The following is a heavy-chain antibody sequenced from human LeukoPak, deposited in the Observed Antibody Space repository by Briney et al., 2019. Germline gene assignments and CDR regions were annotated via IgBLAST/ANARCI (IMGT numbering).Heavy chain of an antibody. J-gene: IGHJ4*02. Sequence: GGSLRLSCAASGFSFSSYSMSWFIQAPGKGREWGSAIIGNGGSTYYEASVKGRVTISRDNSKNTLYLQMNSLRAEDTAVYYCAEHPSIAVAGCFAYGGPGTLVTAYS. D-gene: IGHD6-19*01. CDR3: AEHPSIAVAGCFAY. CDR2: IIGNGGST. V-gene: IGHV3-23*01. CDR1: GFSFSSYS.